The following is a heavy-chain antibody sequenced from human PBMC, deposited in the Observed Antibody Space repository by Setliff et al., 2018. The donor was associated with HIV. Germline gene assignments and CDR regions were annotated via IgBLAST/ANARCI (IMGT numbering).Heavy chain of an antibody. J-gene: IGHJ6*03. D-gene: IGHD6-6*01. CDR2: IYYNGDT. V-gene: IGHV4-39*02. CDR1: GGFVSRSSYY. CDR3: AREGSSRVPVKGFYYYYYMDV. Sequence: PSETLSLTCTVSGGFVSRSSYYWGWIRQPRGKRLEWIGTIYYNGDTQYNPSFKSRVIMSVDTSKNQFSLRLISVTAADTAVYYCAREGSSRVPVKGFYYYYYMDVWAKGTTVTVSS.